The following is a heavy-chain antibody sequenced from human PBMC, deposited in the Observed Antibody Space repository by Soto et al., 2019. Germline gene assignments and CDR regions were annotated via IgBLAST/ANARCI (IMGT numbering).Heavy chain of an antibody. J-gene: IGHJ6*02. CDR1: GGTFSSYA. Sequence: SVKVSCKASGGTFSSYAISWVRQAPGQGLEWMGGIIPIFGPANYAQKFQGRVTITADESTSTAYMELSSLRSEDTAVYYCARDVAGYTLGYCSGGSCYLRRMDVWGQGTTVTVSS. CDR2: IIPIFGPA. D-gene: IGHD2-15*01. V-gene: IGHV1-69*13. CDR3: ARDVAGYTLGYCSGGSCYLRRMDV.